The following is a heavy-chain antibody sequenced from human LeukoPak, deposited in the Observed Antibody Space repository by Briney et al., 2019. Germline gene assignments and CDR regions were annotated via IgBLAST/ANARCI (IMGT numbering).Heavy chain of an antibody. V-gene: IGHV4-34*01. CDR3: ASRDTATGLD. CDR2: INHSGST. J-gene: IGHJ4*02. D-gene: IGHD5-18*01. CDR1: GGFFSGYY. Sequence: SETLSLTCAVYGGFFSGYYWSWLRQPPGKGLEWIGEINHSGSTNYNPSLKSRVTISVDTSKNQFSLKLSSVTAADTAVYYCASRDTATGLDWGQGTLVTVSS.